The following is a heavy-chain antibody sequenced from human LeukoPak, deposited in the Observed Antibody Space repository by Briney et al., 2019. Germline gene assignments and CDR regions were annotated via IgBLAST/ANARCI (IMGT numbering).Heavy chain of an antibody. CDR2: INWNGATT. CDR3: ARGEKVVPSTDCFDV. D-gene: IGHD2-21*01. CDR1: GFTFDDHV. J-gene: IGHJ3*01. V-gene: IGHV3-20*04. Sequence: GGSLRLSCAASGFTFDDHVMVWVRQAPGKGLEWVSGINWNGATTGYADSVKGRFTISRDNVRNSLYLQMDSLRAEDTALYFCARGEKVVPSTDCFDVWAQGTMVTVSS.